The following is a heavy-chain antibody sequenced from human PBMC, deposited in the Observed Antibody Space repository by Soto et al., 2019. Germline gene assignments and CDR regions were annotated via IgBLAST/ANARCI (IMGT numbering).Heavy chain of an antibody. D-gene: IGHD2-15*01. CDR2: INPSVGTT. Sequence: QVQLVQSGAEVKKPGASVKVSCKASGDTFTTYYMHWVRQAPGQRLEWMGIINPSVGTTSYAQRFRGRVTMTRDTSTSTVYMELSSLRSEDTAVYYCTTSSAWPSYFDFWGQGTLVIVSS. J-gene: IGHJ4*02. CDR3: TTSSAWPSYFDF. CDR1: GDTFTTYY. V-gene: IGHV1-46*01.